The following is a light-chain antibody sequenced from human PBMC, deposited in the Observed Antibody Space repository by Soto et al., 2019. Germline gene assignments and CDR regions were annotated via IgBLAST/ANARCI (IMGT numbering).Light chain of an antibody. J-gene: IGKJ1*01. V-gene: IGKV1-39*01. CDR1: QSISSD. Sequence: DIQMTQSPSSLSASVGDRVTITCRASQSISSDLNWYQQKPGKAPKVLIYAASTLQGGVPSRFSGSGSVTDCTLTISSLQPEDFATYYCQQSYTTPRTFGQGTKVDIK. CDR3: QQSYTTPRT. CDR2: AAS.